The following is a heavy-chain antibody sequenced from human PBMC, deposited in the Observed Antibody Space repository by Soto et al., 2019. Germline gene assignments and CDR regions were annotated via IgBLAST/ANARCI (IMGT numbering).Heavy chain of an antibody. Sequence: ASVKVSCKASGYTFTSYGISWVRQAPGQGLEWMGWISAYNGNTNYAQKLQGRVTMTTDTSTSTAHMELRSLRSDDTAVYYCARERDIVVVRAAISNYYYGMDVWGQGTTVTVSS. CDR3: ARERDIVVVRAAISNYYYGMDV. D-gene: IGHD2-2*02. V-gene: IGHV1-18*04. CDR2: ISAYNGNT. CDR1: GYTFTSYG. J-gene: IGHJ6*02.